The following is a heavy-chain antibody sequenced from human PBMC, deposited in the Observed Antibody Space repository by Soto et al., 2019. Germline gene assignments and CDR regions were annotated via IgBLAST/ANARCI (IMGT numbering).Heavy chain of an antibody. CDR2: ISYDGSNK. Sequence: QVQLVESGGGVVQPGRSLRLSCAASGFTFSSYGMHWVRQAPGKGLEWVAVISYDGSNKYYADSVKGRFTISRDNSKNTLYLQMNSLRAEATAVYYCAKDQLRGVRGVLTSYSGMDVWGQGTKVTVSS. V-gene: IGHV3-30*18. CDR1: GFTFSSYG. J-gene: IGHJ6*02. CDR3: AKDQLRGVRGVLTSYSGMDV. D-gene: IGHD3-10*01.